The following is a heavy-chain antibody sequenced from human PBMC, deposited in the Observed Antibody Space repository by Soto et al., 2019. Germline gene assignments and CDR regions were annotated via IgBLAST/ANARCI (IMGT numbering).Heavy chain of an antibody. CDR2: ISTYNGNT. Sequence: QVQLVQSGAEVKKPGASVKVSCKASGYTFSSYGISWVRQAPGQGLEWMGWISTYNGNTNYAQKLQGRVTMTTDTSTSTAYRELRSLRSDDTAVYYCARDAGVSGELYYWGQGTLVTVSS. CDR3: ARDAGVSGELYY. CDR1: GYTFSSYG. J-gene: IGHJ4*02. D-gene: IGHD3-16*01. V-gene: IGHV1-18*01.